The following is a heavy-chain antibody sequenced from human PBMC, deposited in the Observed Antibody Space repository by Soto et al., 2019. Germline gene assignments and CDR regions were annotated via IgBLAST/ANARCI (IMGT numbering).Heavy chain of an antibody. V-gene: IGHV3-30*18. J-gene: IGHJ4*02. CDR2: ISYDGSNK. Sequence: VGSLRLSCASSVFTFSSYGMHCVRHSPGKWLEWVAVISYDGSNKYYADSVKGRFTISRDNSENTLYLQMNSLRAEDTAVYYCAKDGHYDYVWGSYRRKYYFEYWGQGTLVNVS. CDR3: AKDGHYDYVWGSYRRKYYFEY. D-gene: IGHD3-16*02. CDR1: VFTFSSYG.